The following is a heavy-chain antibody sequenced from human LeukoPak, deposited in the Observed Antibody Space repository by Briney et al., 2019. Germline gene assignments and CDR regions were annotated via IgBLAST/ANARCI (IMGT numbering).Heavy chain of an antibody. J-gene: IGHJ4*02. CDR3: AKDRLGAILYMDY. V-gene: IGHV3-53*01. CDR1: GFTVSSNY. Sequence: GGSLSLSCAASGFTVSSNYMSWVRQGQGKGLEWVALINNDGGTHYTDSVKGRFTISRDNAKNSRYLQMNSLRAEDTAVYYCAKDRLGAILYMDYWGQGTLVTVSS. CDR2: INNDGGT. D-gene: IGHD1-26*01.